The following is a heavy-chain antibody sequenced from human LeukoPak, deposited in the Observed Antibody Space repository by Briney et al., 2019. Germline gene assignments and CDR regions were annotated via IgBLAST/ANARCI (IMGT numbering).Heavy chain of an antibody. CDR2: ISSSSSYI. CDR3: ARDQGSSWYFDAFDI. V-gene: IGHV3-21*01. CDR1: GFTFSSYS. D-gene: IGHD6-13*01. Sequence: GGSLRLSCAASGFTFSSYSMNWVRQAPGKGLEWVSSISSSSSYIYYADSVKGRLTISRDNAKNSLYLQMNSLRAEDTAVYYCARDQGSSWYFDAFDIWGQGTMVTVSS. J-gene: IGHJ3*02.